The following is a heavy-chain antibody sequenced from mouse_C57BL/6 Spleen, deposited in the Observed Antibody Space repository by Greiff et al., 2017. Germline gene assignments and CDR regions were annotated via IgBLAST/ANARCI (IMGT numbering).Heavy chain of an antibody. J-gene: IGHJ3*01. V-gene: IGHV3-6*01. CDR3: ARTYDD. D-gene: IGHD2-3*01. Sequence: ESRPGLVKPSQSLSLTCSVTGYSITSGYYWNWIRQFPGNKLEWMGYISYDGSNNYNPSLKNRISITRDTSKNQFFLKLNAVTTEDTATYYCARTYDDWGQGTLVTVSA. CDR2: ISYDGSN. CDR1: GYSITSGYY.